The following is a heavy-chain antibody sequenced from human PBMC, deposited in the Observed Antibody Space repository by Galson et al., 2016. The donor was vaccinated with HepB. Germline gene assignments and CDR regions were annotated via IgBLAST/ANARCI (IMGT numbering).Heavy chain of an antibody. D-gene: IGHD6-13*01. CDR1: GFTFYSYAM. Sequence: SLRLSCAASGFTFYSYAMSWVRQAPGKGLEWIGEIHHSGSTNYNPSLKSRVTISVDKSKNQFSLNLTYVAAADTAVYYCAGVSLQQPVRRGWWFDPWGQGTRVTGSS. CDR2: IHHSGST. J-gene: IGHJ5*02. V-gene: IGHV4-4*02. CDR3: AGVSLQQPVRRGWWFDP.